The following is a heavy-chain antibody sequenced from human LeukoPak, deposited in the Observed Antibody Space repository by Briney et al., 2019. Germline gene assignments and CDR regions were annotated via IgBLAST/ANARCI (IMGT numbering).Heavy chain of an antibody. CDR3: ARGYCSGGSCYDAFDI. V-gene: IGHV4-4*07. CDR1: GGSISSYY. J-gene: IGHJ3*02. D-gene: IGHD2-15*01. Sequence: SETLSLTCTVSGGSISSYYWSWVRQPAGKGLEWIGHIYISGSTKYNPSLKSRVTISVDTSKNKFSLKLSSVTAADTAVYYCARGYCSGGSCYDAFDIWGQGTMVTVSS. CDR2: IYISGST.